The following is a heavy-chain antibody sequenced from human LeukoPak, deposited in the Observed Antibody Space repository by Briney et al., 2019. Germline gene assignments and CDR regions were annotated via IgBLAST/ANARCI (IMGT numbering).Heavy chain of an antibody. V-gene: IGHV1-46*01. J-gene: IGHJ4*02. CDR3: ATHAGIHLWLQFDY. CDR1: GYTFTNYY. D-gene: IGHD5-18*01. CDR2: INPSGGSA. Sequence: GASVKVSCKASGYTFTNYYMHWVRHAPGQGLEWMGLINPSGGSATYARKSQDRVTMTRATSTSTVYKEMSSLRSEDTAVNYCATHAGIHLWLQFDYWGQGTLVTVSS.